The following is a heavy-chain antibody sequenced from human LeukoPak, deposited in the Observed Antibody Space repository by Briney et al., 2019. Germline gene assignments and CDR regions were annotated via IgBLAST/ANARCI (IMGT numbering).Heavy chain of an antibody. Sequence: GGSLRLSCAASGFTFSFYAINWVRQAPGKGLEWVSSISTGGFDTYYADSVKGRFTISRDNAKNSLYLQMSNLRAEDTAVYFCARGGGLDVWGQGATVTVSS. V-gene: IGHV3-21*04. CDR3: ARGGGLDV. CDR1: GFTFSFYA. CDR2: ISTGGFDT. J-gene: IGHJ6*02. D-gene: IGHD3-16*01.